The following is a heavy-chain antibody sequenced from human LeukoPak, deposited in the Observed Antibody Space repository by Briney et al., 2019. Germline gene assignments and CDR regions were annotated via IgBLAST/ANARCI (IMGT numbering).Heavy chain of an antibody. J-gene: IGHJ6*02. CDR3: ARDGDYDILTGSPSTYGMDV. Sequence: ASVKVSCKASGYTFTSYGISWVRQAPGQGLEWMGWISAYNGNTNYAQKLQGRVTMTTDTSTSTAYMELRSLRSDDTAVYYCARDGDYDILTGSPSTYGMDVWGQGTTVTVSS. D-gene: IGHD3-9*01. CDR2: ISAYNGNT. CDR1: GYTFTSYG. V-gene: IGHV1-18*01.